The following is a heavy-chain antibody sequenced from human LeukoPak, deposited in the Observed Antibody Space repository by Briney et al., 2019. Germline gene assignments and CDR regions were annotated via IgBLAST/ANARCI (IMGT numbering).Heavy chain of an antibody. V-gene: IGHV4-59*08. D-gene: IGHD5-24*01. J-gene: IGHJ4*02. Sequence: SETLSLTCTVSGGSISSYYWSWIRQPPGKGLEWIGYIYSGSTNYNPSLKSRVTMSVDTSKNQLSLKLTSVTAADAAVYYCARGRDGYNDWGQGTLVTVSS. CDR3: ARGRDGYND. CDR1: GGSISSYY. CDR2: IYSGST.